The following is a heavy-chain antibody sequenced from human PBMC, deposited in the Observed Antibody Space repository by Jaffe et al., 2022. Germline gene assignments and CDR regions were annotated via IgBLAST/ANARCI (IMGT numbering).Heavy chain of an antibody. Sequence: QVQLVESGGGVVQPGGSLRLSCAASGFTFSSYGMHWVRQAPGKGLEWVAFIRYDGSNKYYADSVKGRFTISRDNSKNTLYLQMNSLRAEDTAVYYCAKDPLRYCSGGSCGYFDYWGQGTLVTVSS. CDR2: IRYDGSNK. CDR1: GFTFSSYG. CDR3: AKDPLRYCSGGSCGYFDY. D-gene: IGHD2-15*01. V-gene: IGHV3-30*02. J-gene: IGHJ4*02.